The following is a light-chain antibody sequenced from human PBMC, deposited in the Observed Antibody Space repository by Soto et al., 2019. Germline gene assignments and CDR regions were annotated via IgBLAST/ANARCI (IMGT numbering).Light chain of an antibody. CDR2: TTS. CDR3: LQHNSYPRT. CDR1: QGISNY. V-gene: IGKV1-17*03. Sequence: DVQMTQSPSAVSASVGDRVNITCRASQGISNYLAWFQQKPGKVPKRLIYTTSTLQSGVPSRFSGSRSGKEFTLTLSSLQPEDIATYYFLQHNSYPRTFGGGTKV. J-gene: IGKJ4*01.